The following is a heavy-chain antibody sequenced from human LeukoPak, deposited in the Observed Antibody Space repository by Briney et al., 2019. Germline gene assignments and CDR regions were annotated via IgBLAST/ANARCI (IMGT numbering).Heavy chain of an antibody. V-gene: IGHV4-34*01. CDR2: INHSGST. CDR1: GGSFSGYY. CDR3: ARGVDPRYYYDSSGYYYRY. J-gene: IGHJ4*02. D-gene: IGHD3-22*01. Sequence: PSETLSITCAVYGGSFSGYYWSWIRQPPGKGLEWIGEINHSGSTNYNPSLKSRVTISVDTSKNQFSLKLSSVTAADTAVYYCARGVDPRYYYDSSGYYYRYWGQGTLVTVSS.